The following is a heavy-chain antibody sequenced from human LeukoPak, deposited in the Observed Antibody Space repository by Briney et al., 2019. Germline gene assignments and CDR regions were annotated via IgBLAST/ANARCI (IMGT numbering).Heavy chain of an antibody. CDR1: GFIFSNYA. Sequence: GGSLRLSCEASGFIFSNYAMSWLRQAPGKGLEWVSTIHDRNYYADSVKGRFTISRDNSRSTLCLQMDSLRAEDTAVYYCAKDQPTDGYNSIWGRGTLVTVSS. D-gene: IGHD5-24*01. J-gene: IGHJ4*02. CDR2: IHDRN. V-gene: IGHV3-23*01. CDR3: AKDQPTDGYNSI.